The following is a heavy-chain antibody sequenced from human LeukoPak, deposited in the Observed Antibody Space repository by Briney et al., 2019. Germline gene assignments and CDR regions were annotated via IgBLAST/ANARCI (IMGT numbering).Heavy chain of an antibody. V-gene: IGHV3-33*01. CDR3: ARAAYDSSGYLTL. J-gene: IGHJ4*02. Sequence: GSLRLSCAASGFTFSSYGMHWVRQAPGKGLEWVAVIWYDGSNKYHADSVKGRFTISRDNSKNKLYLQMNSLRAEDTAVYYCARAAYDSSGYLTLWGQGTLVTVSS. CDR1: GFTFSSYG. D-gene: IGHD3-22*01. CDR2: IWYDGSNK.